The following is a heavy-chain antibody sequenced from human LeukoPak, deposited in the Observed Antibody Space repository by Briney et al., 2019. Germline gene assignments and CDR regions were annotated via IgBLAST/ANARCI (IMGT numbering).Heavy chain of an antibody. D-gene: IGHD2-2*01. CDR3: AAARLPSAFDY. CDR1: GGSISSYY. J-gene: IGHJ4*02. V-gene: IGHV4-59*08. Sequence: SETLSLTCTVSGGSISSYYWSWIRQPPGKGLEWIGYIYYSGSTHYNPSLKSRVTISVDTSKNQLSLKLSSLTAADTAVYYCAAARLPSAFDYWGQGTLVTVSS. CDR2: IYYSGST.